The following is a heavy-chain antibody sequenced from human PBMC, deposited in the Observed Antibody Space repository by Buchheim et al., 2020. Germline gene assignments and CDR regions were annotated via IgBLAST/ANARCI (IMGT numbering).Heavy chain of an antibody. V-gene: IGHV3-30-3*01. D-gene: IGHD6-19*01. CDR2: ISYDGSNK. CDR3: ARGDSGWYGYFQH. Sequence: QVQLVESGGGVVQPGRSLRLSCAASGFTFSSYAMHWVRQAPGKGLEWVAVISYDGSNKYYADSVKGRFTISRDNSKNTLYLQMNSQRAEDTAVYYCARGDSGWYGYFQHWGQGTL. J-gene: IGHJ1*01. CDR1: GFTFSSYA.